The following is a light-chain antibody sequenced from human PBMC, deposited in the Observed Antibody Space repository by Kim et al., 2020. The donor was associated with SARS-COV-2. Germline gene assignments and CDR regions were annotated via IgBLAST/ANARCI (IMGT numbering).Light chain of an antibody. J-gene: IGLJ2*01. Sequence: GQSITIPCPGTSSDVGEYKYVSWYQQHPGKAPKLIIYHVSDRPSGVSSRFSGSKSDNTASLTLSGLQPEDEADYYCTSYSSSATLLFGGGTQLTVL. V-gene: IGLV2-14*03. CDR3: TSYSSSATLL. CDR2: HVS. CDR1: SSDVGEYKY.